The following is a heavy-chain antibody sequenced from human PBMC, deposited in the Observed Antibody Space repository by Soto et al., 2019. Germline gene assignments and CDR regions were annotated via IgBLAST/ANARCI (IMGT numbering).Heavy chain of an antibody. CDR3: AKDVGGSYAFDI. CDR1: GFTFSSYA. CDR2: ISGSGGST. Sequence: GGSLRLSCAASGFTFSSYAMSWVRQAPGKGLEWVSAISGSGGSTYYADSVKGRFTISRDNSKNTLYLQMNSLSAEDTAVYYCAKDVGGSYAFDIWGQGTMVTVSS. J-gene: IGHJ3*02. D-gene: IGHD1-26*01. V-gene: IGHV3-23*01.